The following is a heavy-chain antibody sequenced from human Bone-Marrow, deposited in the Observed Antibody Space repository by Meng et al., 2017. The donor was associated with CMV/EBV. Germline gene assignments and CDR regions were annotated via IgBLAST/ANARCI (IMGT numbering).Heavy chain of an antibody. J-gene: IGHJ3*02. CDR1: GGSISSYY. V-gene: IGHV4-59*01. CDR2: IYYSGST. CDR3: ASRIKICGGKGLAFDI. Sequence: SETLCLTCTVSGGSISSYYWSWIRQPPGKGLEWIGYIYYSGSTNYNPSLESRVTISVDTSKNQFSLKLSSVTAADTDVYYCASRIKICGGKGLAFDIWGQGTMVTVSS. D-gene: IGHD3-3*01.